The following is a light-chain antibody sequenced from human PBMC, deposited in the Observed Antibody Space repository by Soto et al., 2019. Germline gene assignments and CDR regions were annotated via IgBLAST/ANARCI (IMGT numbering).Light chain of an antibody. J-gene: IGKJ4*01. CDR3: QQTYSAPLT. Sequence: DIQMTQSPPSMSASVGDRVTITCRASQSISNHLNWYQQMPGKAPKVLIYAASSLQSGVPSRFSGSGSGTDFTLTISSLQPEDFATYHCQQTYSAPLTFGGGTKVEIE. V-gene: IGKV1-39*01. CDR2: AAS. CDR1: QSISNH.